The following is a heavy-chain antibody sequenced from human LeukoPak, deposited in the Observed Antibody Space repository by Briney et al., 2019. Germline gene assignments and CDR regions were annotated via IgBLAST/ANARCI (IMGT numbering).Heavy chain of an antibody. D-gene: IGHD4-17*01. CDR2: ITWNGAST. J-gene: IGHJ4*01. V-gene: IGHV3-20*04. CDR3: AREYGDYSSYFDF. Sequence: GGSLRLSCAASGFTFDDYGMSWVRQAPGKGLEWVTGITWNGASTGFADSVKGRFNICRDNAKNSLYLGMSSLRAEDTALYYCAREYGDYSSYFDFWGRGTLVTVSS. CDR1: GFTFDDYG.